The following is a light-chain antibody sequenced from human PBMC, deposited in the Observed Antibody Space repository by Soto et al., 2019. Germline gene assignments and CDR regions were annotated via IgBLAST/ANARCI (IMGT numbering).Light chain of an antibody. Sequence: NFMLPQPHSVSESPGKTVTISCTRSSGRVASNYVQWYQQRPGSARTTVIFEDDQRPSGVPHRFSGSIDSSSNSAFLTISGRKTYDEADYHCHSYDSPKEVFGGGTKGTVL. V-gene: IGLV6-57*04. CDR3: HSYDSPKEV. J-gene: IGLJ3*02. CDR2: EDD. CDR1: SGRVASNY.